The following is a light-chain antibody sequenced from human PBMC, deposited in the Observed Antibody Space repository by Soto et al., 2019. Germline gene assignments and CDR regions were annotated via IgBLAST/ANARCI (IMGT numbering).Light chain of an antibody. CDR2: DTF. CDR3: QKSSSWPLT. Sequence: IVLTQSPASLSLYPGERATLSCRASQDISTYLAWYQQRPGQAPRLFIYDTFNRASGAPDRFSGSGSGTVFTLNITDCAPEDSAIYYCQKSSSWPLTFGGGTKVEIK. J-gene: IGKJ4*01. V-gene: IGKV3-11*01. CDR1: QDISTY.